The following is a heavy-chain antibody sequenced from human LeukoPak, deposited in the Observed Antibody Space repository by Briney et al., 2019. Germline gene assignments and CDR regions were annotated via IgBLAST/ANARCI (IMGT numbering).Heavy chain of an antibody. CDR1: GFDFSSYT. CDR3: ASCRGDCYRKLEY. CDR2: ILYNERNE. Sequence: GGPLRLPCVGSGFDFSSYTMNWSRQAPGKGLEGLTFILYNERNEFYADSVKGRFTVSRDNSKSTVLLQMNSLRADDTAVYYCASCRGDCYRKLEYWGQGTLVSVSS. V-gene: IGHV3-30*04. D-gene: IGHD2-21*02. J-gene: IGHJ4*02.